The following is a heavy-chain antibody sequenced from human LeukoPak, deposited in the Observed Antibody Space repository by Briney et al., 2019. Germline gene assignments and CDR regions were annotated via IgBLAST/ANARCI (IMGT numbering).Heavy chain of an antibody. Sequence: TSETLSLTCNVSGVSISNSGFQWGWIRQPPGKGLEWIGIIYSSGITFYNPSLRSRVTIFVDTSKNQFSLRLSSVTAADTSVYYCARGLEYSYPYWGQGTLVTVSS. CDR1: GVSISNSGFQ. D-gene: IGHD5-18*01. J-gene: IGHJ4*02. CDR2: IYSSGIT. V-gene: IGHV4-39*01. CDR3: ARGLEYSYPY.